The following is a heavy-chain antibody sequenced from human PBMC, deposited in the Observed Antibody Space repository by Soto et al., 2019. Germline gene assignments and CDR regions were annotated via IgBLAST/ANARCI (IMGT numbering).Heavy chain of an antibody. Sequence: GSLRLSCAASGFTFSSYEMDWVRQAPGKGLEWVSYIGSGGIIIYYADSVKGRFTISRDNAKNSLYLQMNSLRAEDTAVYYCARANSGPLDYWGQGTLVTVSS. CDR1: GFTFSSYE. J-gene: IGHJ4*02. CDR2: IGSGGIII. V-gene: IGHV3-48*03. CDR3: ARANSGPLDY. D-gene: IGHD3-10*01.